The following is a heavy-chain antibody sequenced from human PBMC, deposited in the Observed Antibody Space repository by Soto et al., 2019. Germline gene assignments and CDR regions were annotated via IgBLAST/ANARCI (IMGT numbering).Heavy chain of an antibody. J-gene: IGHJ6*02. Sequence: QVQLQASGPGLVKPSETLSLTCTVSGGSISSGDYYWSWIRQPPGKGLEWIGYIYYSGSTSYNASLKSRTSISADPSNNQFSLKLHSLTASDSVVYLCGTMPSLGEQAPMDDWGHGTSVTVSS. CDR3: GTMPSLGEQAPMDD. V-gene: IGHV4-30-4*01. CDR1: GGSISSGDYY. CDR2: IYYSGST. D-gene: IGHD3-16*01.